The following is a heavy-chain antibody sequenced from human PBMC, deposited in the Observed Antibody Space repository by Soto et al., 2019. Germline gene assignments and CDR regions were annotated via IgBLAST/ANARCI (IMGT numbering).Heavy chain of an antibody. D-gene: IGHD1-1*01. CDR2: ISYDGRNK. V-gene: IGHV3-30*04. CDR3: ARDLTIRSPGYGMDV. CDR1: GFTFSSYA. Sequence: QVQLVESGGGVVQPGRSLRLSCAASGFTFSSYAMHWVRQAPGKGLEWVAVISYDGRNKDYADPVKGRLTISRDNSKNTLYVQMNSLRAEDTAVYYWARDLTIRSPGYGMDVWGQGTTVTVSS. J-gene: IGHJ6*02.